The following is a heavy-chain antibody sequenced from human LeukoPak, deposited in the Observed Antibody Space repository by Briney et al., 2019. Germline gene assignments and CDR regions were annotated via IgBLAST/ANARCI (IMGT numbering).Heavy chain of an antibody. Sequence: GSLRLSFAASGFTFSRYNMNWVRQAPGKGLEWVAYISRESAYIYYGDSVKGRFTISRDNGKNSVDLQMNSLRAEDTAVYYCARADYYFDYWGQGTLVTVSS. J-gene: IGHJ4*02. CDR1: GFTFSRYN. CDR3: ARADYYFDY. D-gene: IGHD3-3*01. V-gene: IGHV3-21*01. CDR2: ISRESAYI.